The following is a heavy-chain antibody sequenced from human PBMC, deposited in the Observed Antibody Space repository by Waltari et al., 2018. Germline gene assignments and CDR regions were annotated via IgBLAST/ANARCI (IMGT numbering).Heavy chain of an antibody. CDR2: IIPIFGTA. CDR1: GGTFSSYA. J-gene: IGHJ6*02. V-gene: IGHV1-69*13. CDR3: ATYYYDSSGYLEYYYYYGMDV. D-gene: IGHD3-22*01. Sequence: QVQLVQSGAEVKKPGSSVKVSCKASGGTFSSYAISWVRQAPGQGLEWMGGIIPIFGTANYAQKFQGRVTITADESTSTAYMELSSLRSEDTAVYYCATYYYDSSGYLEYYYYYGMDVWGQGTTVTVSS.